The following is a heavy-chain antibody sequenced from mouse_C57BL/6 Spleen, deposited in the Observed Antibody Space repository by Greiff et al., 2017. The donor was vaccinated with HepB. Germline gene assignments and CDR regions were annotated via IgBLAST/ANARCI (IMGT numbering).Heavy chain of an antibody. CDR3: ARAQVDY. Sequence: EVQLQQSGPELVKPGASVKISCKASGYTFTDYYMNWVKQSHGKSLEWIGDINPNNGGTSYNQKFKGKATLTVDKSSSTAYMELRSLTSEDSAVYYCARAQVDYWGQSTTLTVSS. V-gene: IGHV1-26*01. D-gene: IGHD3-2*02. J-gene: IGHJ2*01. CDR2: INPNNGGT. CDR1: GYTFTDYY.